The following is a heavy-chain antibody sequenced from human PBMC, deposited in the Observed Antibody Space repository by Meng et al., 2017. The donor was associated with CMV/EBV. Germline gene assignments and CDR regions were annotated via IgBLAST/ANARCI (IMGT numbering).Heavy chain of an antibody. Sequence: GGSLRLSCTASGFTFGAYAMSWVRQAPGKGLEWVGFIRSKAYGGTTEYAASVKGRFTISRDDSKSIAYLQMNSLKTEDTAVYYCTRKICGGDCYFYYYYGMDVWGQGTTVTVSS. CDR3: TRKICGGDCYFYYYYGMDV. CDR2: IRSKAYGGTT. D-gene: IGHD2-21*01. J-gene: IGHJ6*02. CDR1: GFTFGAYA. V-gene: IGHV3-49*04.